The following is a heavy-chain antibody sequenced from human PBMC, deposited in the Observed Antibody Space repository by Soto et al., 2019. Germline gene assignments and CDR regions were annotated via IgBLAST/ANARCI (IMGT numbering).Heavy chain of an antibody. CDR2: SSYDGRET. D-gene: IGHD3-10*01. CDR1: DFDFSSYS. V-gene: IGHV3-30*03. J-gene: IGHJ4*01. Sequence: PGGSLRLSCAASDFDFSSYSIHWVRQAPGKGLEWVAASSYDGRETFYADSAKGRFTVSKEMSKNTAFLQMNALRHEDTAVYFCARDSGWPILNFDNWGHGTPVTVSS. CDR3: ARDSGWPILNFDN.